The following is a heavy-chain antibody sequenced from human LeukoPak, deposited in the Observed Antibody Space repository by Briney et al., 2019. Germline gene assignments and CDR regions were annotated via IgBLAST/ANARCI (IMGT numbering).Heavy chain of an antibody. CDR3: AKFMTTVTSAFDI. CDR2: MNPNSGNT. CDR1: GYTFTSYD. D-gene: IGHD4-17*01. V-gene: IGHV1-8*02. J-gene: IGHJ3*02. Sequence: ASVKVSCKASGYTFTSYDINWVRQATGQGLEWMGWMNPNSGNTGYAQKLQGRVTMTTDTSTSTAYMELRSLRSDDTAVYYCAKFMTTVTSAFDIWGQGTMVTVSS.